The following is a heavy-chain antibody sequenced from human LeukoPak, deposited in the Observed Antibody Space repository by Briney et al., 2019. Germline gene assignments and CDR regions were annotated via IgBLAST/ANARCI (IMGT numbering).Heavy chain of an antibody. CDR2: ISYNGGRK. Sequence: GGSLRLSCVASGFIFSGYAIHWVRQAPGKGLKWVSLISYNGGRKEYADSVKGRFTIDRDNSKNTVYLQMNSLRPDDTAIYFCARQEARNYYYEGLGYWGQGNLVTVSS. CDR1: GFIFSGYA. J-gene: IGHJ4*02. CDR3: ARQEARNYYYEGLGY. V-gene: IGHV3-30*04. D-gene: IGHD3-22*01.